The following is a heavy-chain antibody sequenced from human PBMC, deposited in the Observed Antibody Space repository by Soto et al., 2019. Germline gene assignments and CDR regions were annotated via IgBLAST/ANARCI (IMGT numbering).Heavy chain of an antibody. CDR2: ISSSGSTI. J-gene: IGHJ4*02. Sequence: PGGSLRLSCAASGFTFSSYEMNWVRQAPGKGLEWVSYISSSGSTIYYADSVKGRFTISRDNAKNSLYLQMNSLRAEDTAVYYCARDPHYYDSSGYYDYFDYWGQGTLVTVSS. CDR1: GFTFSSYE. CDR3: ARDPHYYDSSGYYDYFDY. V-gene: IGHV3-48*03. D-gene: IGHD3-22*01.